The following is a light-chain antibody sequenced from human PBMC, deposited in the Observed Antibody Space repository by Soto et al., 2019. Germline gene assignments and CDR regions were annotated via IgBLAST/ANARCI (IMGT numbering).Light chain of an antibody. J-gene: IGKJ5*01. CDR1: QSVSSY. CDR3: QQRSNWPS. CDR2: DAS. Sequence: EIVLTQSPATLSLSPGERATLSCRASQSVSSYLAWYQQKPGQAPRLLIYDASNRATGIPARLSGSGSGTDFTLTISSLETEDFAVYYCQQRSNWPSFGQGTRLEIK. V-gene: IGKV3-11*01.